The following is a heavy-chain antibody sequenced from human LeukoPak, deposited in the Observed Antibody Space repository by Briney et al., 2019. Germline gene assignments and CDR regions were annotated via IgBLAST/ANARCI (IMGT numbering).Heavy chain of an antibody. D-gene: IGHD6-19*01. CDR2: INHSGST. CDR3: ARGGHSGWYKGYNWFDP. CDR1: GGSFGGYY. Sequence: SETLSLTCAVYGGSFGGYYWSWIRQPPGKGLEWIGEINHSGSTNYNPSLKSRVTISVDTSKNQFSLKLSSVTAADTAVYYCARGGHSGWYKGYNWFDPWGQGTLVTVSS. J-gene: IGHJ5*02. V-gene: IGHV4-34*01.